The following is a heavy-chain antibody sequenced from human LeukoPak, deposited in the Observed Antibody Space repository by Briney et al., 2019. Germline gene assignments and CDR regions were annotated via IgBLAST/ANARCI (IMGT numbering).Heavy chain of an antibody. V-gene: IGHV3-7*01. Sequence: PGGSLRLSCAASGFTFSDYYMSWIRQAPGKGLEWVAHIKPDGSEKNYVDSVKGRFTLFRDDAKNSVYLQMNSLRVEDTAVYYCARDSGSGGPWGQGTPVTVSS. CDR3: ARDSGSGGP. CDR2: IKPDGSEK. J-gene: IGHJ5*02. CDR1: GFTFSDYY. D-gene: IGHD6-19*01.